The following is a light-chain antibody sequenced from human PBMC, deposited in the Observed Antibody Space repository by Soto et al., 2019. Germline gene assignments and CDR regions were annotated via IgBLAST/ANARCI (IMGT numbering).Light chain of an antibody. Sequence: QSALTQPASVSGWPGQSITIYCTGSRSDVGGSNYVSWYQLSPGKAPKLLIYDVDRPSGVSNRFSGSKSSNTASLTISGRQAEDEADYYCNSYTSSGTVVFGGGTKVTVL. CDR3: NSYTSSGTVV. CDR2: DV. J-gene: IGLJ3*02. V-gene: IGLV2-14*01. CDR1: RSDVGGSNY.